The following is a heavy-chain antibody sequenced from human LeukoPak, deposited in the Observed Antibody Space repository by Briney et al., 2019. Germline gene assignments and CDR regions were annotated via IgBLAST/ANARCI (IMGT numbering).Heavy chain of an antibody. V-gene: IGHV3-48*01. D-gene: IGHD4-17*01. CDR1: GLTFSGYS. CDR2: ISSTSTTI. Sequence: GGSLRLSCAASGLTFSGYSMNWFRQAPGRGLEWVSYISSTSTTIYYKDSVKGRFTISRDNAKNSLYLHMTSLRVEDTAVYYCVRNDGDDAFDIWGQGTMVTVSS. J-gene: IGHJ3*02. CDR3: VRNDGDDAFDI.